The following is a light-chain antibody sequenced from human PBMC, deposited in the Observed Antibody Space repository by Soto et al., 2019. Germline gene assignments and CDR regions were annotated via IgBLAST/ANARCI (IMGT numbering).Light chain of an antibody. J-gene: IGKJ2*01. CDR2: GAS. CDR1: QSVNTN. CDR3: QQYNNWPPHT. V-gene: IGKV3-15*01. Sequence: EIVMTQSPATLSVSPGESATLSCRASQSVNTNLAWYQQKPGRAPRLLIHGASTRATGIPARFSGSGSGTEFTLNISSLQCEDFAVYYCQQYNNWPPHTFGQGTKLEIK.